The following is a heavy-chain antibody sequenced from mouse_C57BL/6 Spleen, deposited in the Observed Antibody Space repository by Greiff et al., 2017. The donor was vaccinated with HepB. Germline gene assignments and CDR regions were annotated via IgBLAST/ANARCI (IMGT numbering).Heavy chain of an antibody. V-gene: IGHV1-53*01. Sequence: QVQLKQPGTELVKPGASVKLSCKASGYTFTSYWMHWVKQRPGQGLEWIGNINPSNGGTNYNEKLKSKATLSVDKSSSTAYMQLSSLTSEDSAVYYCARPYYYGSSPYYAMDYWGQGTSVTVSS. CDR1: GYTFTSYW. D-gene: IGHD1-1*01. CDR3: ARPYYYGSSPYYAMDY. J-gene: IGHJ4*01. CDR2: INPSNGGT.